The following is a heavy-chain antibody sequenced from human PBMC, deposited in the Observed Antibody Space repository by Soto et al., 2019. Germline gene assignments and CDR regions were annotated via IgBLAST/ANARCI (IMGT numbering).Heavy chain of an antibody. CDR2: IHENGHFK. CDR3: AREEGVPINYRFDY. J-gene: IGHJ4*02. Sequence: EVQLVDSGGGLVQPGGSLRLSCAASGFSFSSYSMSWIRQAAGKGLEWLSHIHENGHFKFYVDSVKGRFTISSDDALNSLYLQRNGLRAEDTAMYYCAREEGVPINYRFDYGGQGPLVTVSS. D-gene: IGHD4-4*01. CDR1: GFSFSSYS. V-gene: IGHV3-7*03.